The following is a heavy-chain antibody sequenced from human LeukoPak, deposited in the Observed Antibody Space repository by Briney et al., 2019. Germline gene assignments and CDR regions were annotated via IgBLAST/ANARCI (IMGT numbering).Heavy chain of an antibody. CDR2: INYSGST. V-gene: IGHV4-39*01. CDR1: GDSISTSSYS. J-gene: IGHJ4*02. D-gene: IGHD7-27*01. Sequence: SETLSLTCSVSGDSISTSSYSWGWIRQPPGKGLDWIGNINYSGSTYYNPSLKSRVTIFVDTSKNQFSLKVTSVTAADTAVYFCARRVTGDLRRFDYWGQGTLVTVSS. CDR3: ARRVTGDLRRFDY.